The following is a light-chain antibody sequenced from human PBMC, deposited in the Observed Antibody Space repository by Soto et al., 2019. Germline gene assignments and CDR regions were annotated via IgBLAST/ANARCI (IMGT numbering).Light chain of an antibody. CDR1: SGDVGRYNY. V-gene: IGLV2-14*03. CDR2: DVT. J-gene: IGLJ1*01. Sequence: QSVLTQPASVSGSPGQSITISCTGTSGDVGRYNYVSWYQQHPGKTPKLMIYDVTDRSSGVSNRFSGSKSGNTASLTISGLRAEDETDYYSSSNTTPRAYVFGTGTKVTVL. CDR3: SSNTTPRAYV.